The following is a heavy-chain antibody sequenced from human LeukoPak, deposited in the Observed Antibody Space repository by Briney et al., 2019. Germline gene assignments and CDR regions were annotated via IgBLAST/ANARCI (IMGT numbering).Heavy chain of an antibody. D-gene: IGHD1-1*01. CDR1: GFTFSSYA. CDR2: ISSNGGST. J-gene: IGHJ4*02. V-gene: IGHV3-64*01. Sequence: GGSLRLSCAASGFTFSSYAMHWVRQAPGKGLEYVSAISSNGGSTYYANSVKGRFTISRDNSKNTLYLQMGSLRAEDTAVYYCAKDLDNWNDDYWGQGILVTVSS. CDR3: AKDLDNWNDDY.